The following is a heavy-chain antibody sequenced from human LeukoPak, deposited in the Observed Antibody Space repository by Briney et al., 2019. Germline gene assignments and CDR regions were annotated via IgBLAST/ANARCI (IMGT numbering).Heavy chain of an antibody. D-gene: IGHD6-13*01. Sequence: SETLSLTCAVSDYSVTSAYYWGCIRQFPGKGLEWIGSIFHGETTYYNPSHERRVTISVDPSKNQFSLRMTSVTAADTDVYYCARVGNSWYCDAYWGQGTLVTVSS. CDR2: IFHGETT. J-gene: IGHJ4*02. V-gene: IGHV4-38-2*01. CDR3: ARVGNSWYCDAY. CDR1: DYSVTSAYY.